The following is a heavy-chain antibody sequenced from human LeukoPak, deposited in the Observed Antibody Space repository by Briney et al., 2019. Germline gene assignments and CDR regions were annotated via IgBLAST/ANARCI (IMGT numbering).Heavy chain of an antibody. CDR1: GFPFSVAW. CDR3: AKDWFATTDY. D-gene: IGHD1/OR15-1a*01. V-gene: IGHV3-74*01. Sequence: GGPLRLSCAPSGFPFSVAWMHWFRHVPGKGLMWVSRITTDETTTYADSVRGRFSISRDNAKNTVYLQMNSLRVEDTPVYYCAKDWFATTDYWGQGILVTVSS. J-gene: IGHJ4*02. CDR2: ITTDETT.